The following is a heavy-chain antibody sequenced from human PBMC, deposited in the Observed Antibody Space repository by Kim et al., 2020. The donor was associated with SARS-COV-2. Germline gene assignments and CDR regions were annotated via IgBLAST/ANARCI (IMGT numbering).Heavy chain of an antibody. Sequence: GGSLRLSCAASGFTFSNAWMSWVRQAPGKGLEWVGRIKSKTDGGTTDYAAPVKGRFTISRDDSKNTLYLQMNSLKTEDTAVYYCTTDPNYVAAVADLDYWGQGTLVTVSS. V-gene: IGHV3-15*01. J-gene: IGHJ4*02. CDR3: TTDPNYVAAVADLDY. CDR1: GFTFSNAW. D-gene: IGHD6-19*01. CDR2: IKSKTDGGTT.